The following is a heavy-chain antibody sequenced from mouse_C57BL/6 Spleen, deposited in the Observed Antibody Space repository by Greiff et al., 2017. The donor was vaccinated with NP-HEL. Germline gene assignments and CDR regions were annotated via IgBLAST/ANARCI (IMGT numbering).Heavy chain of an antibody. V-gene: IGHV1-69*01. D-gene: IGHD2-5*01. Sequence: VQLQQPGAELVMPGASVKLSCKASGYTFTSYWMHWVKQRPGHGLEWIGEIDPSDSYTNYNQKFKGKSTLTVDKSSSTAYMQLSSLTSEDSAVYYCARGNSKGMDYWGQGTSVTVSS. CDR2: IDPSDSYT. CDR3: ARGNSKGMDY. J-gene: IGHJ4*01. CDR1: GYTFTSYW.